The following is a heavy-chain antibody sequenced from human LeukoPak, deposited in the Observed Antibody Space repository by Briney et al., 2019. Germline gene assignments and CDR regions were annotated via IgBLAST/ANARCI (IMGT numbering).Heavy chain of an antibody. CDR2: IYTSGST. CDR1: GGSISSGSYY. J-gene: IGHJ4*02. Sequence: PSETLSLTCTVSGGSISSGSYYWSWIRQPAGKGLEWIGRIYTSGSTNYNPSLKSRVTISVDTSKNQFSLKLSSVTAADTAVYYCARGHAILGVVMTELDYWGQGTLVTVSS. D-gene: IGHD3-3*01. CDR3: ARGHAILGVVMTELDY. V-gene: IGHV4-61*02.